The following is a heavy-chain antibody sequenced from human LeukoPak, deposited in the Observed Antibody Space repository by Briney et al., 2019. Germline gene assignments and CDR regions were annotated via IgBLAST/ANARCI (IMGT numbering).Heavy chain of an antibody. J-gene: IGHJ1*01. D-gene: IGHD1-26*01. CDR3: AGSSTGSCFRH. CDR2: ISHSGST. Sequence: PSETLSLTCSVSGYSISNDYYWGWIRQSPEKGLEWLGSISHSGSTYYNPSLRSRVTISRDMPKNQFSLELNSVTAADTAVHYCAGSSTGSCFRHWGQGTLVTVSS. V-gene: IGHV4-38-2*02. CDR1: GYSISNDYY.